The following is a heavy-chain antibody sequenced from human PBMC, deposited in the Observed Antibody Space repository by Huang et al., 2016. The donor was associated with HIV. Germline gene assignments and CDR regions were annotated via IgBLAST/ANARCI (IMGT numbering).Heavy chain of an antibody. V-gene: IGHV4-34*01. Sequence: QVQLQQWGAGLLKPSETLSLTCAVYGGSFSGYYWSWIRQPPGKGLEWIGEINNSGSTHSNPSLKSRVTISVDTSKNQFSLKLSSVTAADTAVYYCARRRMGYGGAPFDYWGQGTLVTVSS. CDR2: INNSGST. J-gene: IGHJ4*02. CDR1: GGSFSGYY. D-gene: IGHD4-17*01. CDR3: ARRRMGYGGAPFDY.